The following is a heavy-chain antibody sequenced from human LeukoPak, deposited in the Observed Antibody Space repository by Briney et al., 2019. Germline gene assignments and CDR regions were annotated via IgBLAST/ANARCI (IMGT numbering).Heavy chain of an antibody. Sequence: SETLSLTRAVYGGSFSGYYWSWIRQPPGKGLEWIGEINHSGSTNYNPSLKSRVTISEDTSKNQFSLKLNSVTAADTAVYYCVTGQWLVPVSYWGQGTVVTVSS. J-gene: IGHJ4*02. CDR2: INHSGST. CDR3: VTGQWLVPVSY. V-gene: IGHV4-34*01. CDR1: GGSFSGYY. D-gene: IGHD6-19*01.